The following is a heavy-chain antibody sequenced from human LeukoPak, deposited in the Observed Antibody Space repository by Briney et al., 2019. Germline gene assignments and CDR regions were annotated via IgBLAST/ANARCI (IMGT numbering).Heavy chain of an antibody. CDR3: GGCSSLSCYEY. J-gene: IGHJ4*02. CDR2: ISRSGNTI. CDR1: GFTFSDYY. Sequence: GGSLRLSCAASGFTFSDYYMTWIRQTPGKGLEWVSYISRSGNTIYYAESVQGRFTVSRDNAKNSLYLQMNSLRAEDTAVYYCGGCSSLSCYEYWGQGTLVAVSS. V-gene: IGHV3-11*01. D-gene: IGHD2-2*01.